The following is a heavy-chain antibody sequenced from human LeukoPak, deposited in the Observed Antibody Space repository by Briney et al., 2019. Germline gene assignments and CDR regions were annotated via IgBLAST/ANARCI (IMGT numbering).Heavy chain of an antibody. Sequence: GESLKISCKGSGYSFTSYWIGWVRQMPGKGLEWMGIIYPGDSDTRYSPSFQGQVTISADKSISTAYLQWSSLKAPDTAMYYCARCLSLYSSSWHYWGQGTLVTVSS. V-gene: IGHV5-51*01. CDR2: IYPGDSDT. D-gene: IGHD6-6*01. CDR3: ARCLSLYSSSWHY. CDR1: GYSFTSYW. J-gene: IGHJ4*02.